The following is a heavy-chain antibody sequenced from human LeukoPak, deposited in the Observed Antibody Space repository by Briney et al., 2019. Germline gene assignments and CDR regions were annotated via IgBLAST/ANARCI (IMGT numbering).Heavy chain of an antibody. D-gene: IGHD1-1*01. Sequence: PGGSLRLSCAASGFTFSSYSMNWDRQAPGNGLEWDSYISSSSSTIYDADSVKGRFTISRDNAKNSLYLQMNSLRAEDTAVYYCARGDNWNVNYYYYYMDVWGKGTTVTVSS. CDR1: GFTFSSYS. CDR3: ARGDNWNVNYYYYYMDV. V-gene: IGHV3-48*01. J-gene: IGHJ6*03. CDR2: ISSSSSTI.